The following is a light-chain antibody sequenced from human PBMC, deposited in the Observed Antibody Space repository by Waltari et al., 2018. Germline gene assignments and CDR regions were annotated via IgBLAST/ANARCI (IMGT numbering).Light chain of an antibody. V-gene: IGKV3-20*01. J-gene: IGKJ1*01. CDR3: QKYGTLPAT. CDR2: DAS. CDR1: QSVTRT. Sequence: EIVLTQSPGTLSSSPGERVTLSCTASQSVTRTLAWYQQKPGQAPRLLIYDASTRATGSPDRFSGSGSGTDFSLTISRLEPEDFAVYYCQKYGTLPATFGQGTKVEIK.